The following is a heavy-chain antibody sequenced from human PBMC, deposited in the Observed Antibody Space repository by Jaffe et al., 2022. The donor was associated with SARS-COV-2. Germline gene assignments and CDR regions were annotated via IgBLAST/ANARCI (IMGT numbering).Heavy chain of an antibody. D-gene: IGHD5-18*01. CDR2: INHSGST. Sequence: QVQLQQWGAGLLKPSETLSLTCAVYGGSFSGYYWSWIRQPPGKGLEWIGEINHSGSTNYNPSLKSRVTISVDTSKNQFSLKLSSVTAADTAVYYCARGKVSYGLDYWGQGTLVTVSS. CDR3: ARGKVSYGLDY. CDR1: GGSFSGYY. V-gene: IGHV4-34*01. J-gene: IGHJ4*02.